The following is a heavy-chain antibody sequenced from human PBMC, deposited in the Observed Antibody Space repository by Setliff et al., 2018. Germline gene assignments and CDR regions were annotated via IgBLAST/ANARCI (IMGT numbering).Heavy chain of an antibody. Sequence: TLSLTCAVSGYSISSGYYWGWIRQPPGKGLEWIGNIYHSGSTYYNPSLKSRVTISVDTSKNQFSLKLTSVTAADTAVYYCARHGLQFLEWLSAFDYWGQGTLVTVS. CDR2: IYHSGST. J-gene: IGHJ4*02. CDR3: ARHGLQFLEWLSAFDY. V-gene: IGHV4-38-2*01. CDR1: GYSISSGYY. D-gene: IGHD3-3*01.